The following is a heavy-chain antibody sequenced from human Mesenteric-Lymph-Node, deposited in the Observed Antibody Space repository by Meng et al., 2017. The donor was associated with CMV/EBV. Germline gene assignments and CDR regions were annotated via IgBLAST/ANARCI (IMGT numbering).Heavy chain of an antibody. V-gene: IGHV4-59*11. CDR3: ARDSVRRYFDY. Sequence: SETLSLTCTVSGAFISSHYWSWIRQPPGKGLEWIGYIYYSGSTNYNPSLKSRVTISVDTSKNQFSLKLSSVTAADTAVYYCARDSVRRYFDYWGQGTLVTVSS. J-gene: IGHJ4*02. CDR2: IYYSGST. CDR1: GAFISSHY.